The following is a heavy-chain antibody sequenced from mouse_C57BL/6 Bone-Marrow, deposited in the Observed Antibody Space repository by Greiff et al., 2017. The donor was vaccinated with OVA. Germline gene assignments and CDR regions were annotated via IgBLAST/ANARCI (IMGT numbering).Heavy chain of an antibody. J-gene: IGHJ4*01. Sequence: EVMLVESGAELVRPGASVKLSCTASGFNIKDDYMHWVKQRPEQGLEWIGWIDPENGDTEYASKFQGKATITADTSSNTAYLQLSSLTSEDTAVYYCTTTYGNFLGYWGQGTSVTVSS. V-gene: IGHV14-4*01. D-gene: IGHD2-1*01. CDR3: TTTYGNFLGY. CDR1: GFNIKDDY. CDR2: IDPENGDT.